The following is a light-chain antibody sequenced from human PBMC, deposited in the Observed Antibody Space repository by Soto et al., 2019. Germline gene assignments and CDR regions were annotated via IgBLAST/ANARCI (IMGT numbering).Light chain of an antibody. CDR1: QGVSTW. CDR2: TAS. CDR3: QQTTTFPLT. V-gene: IGKV1D-12*01. J-gene: IGKJ4*01. Sequence: DIQMTQSPSSVSASVGDRVTITCRASQGVSTWLAWYQQKPGKAPNLLIYTASSLQSGVASRFSGSGSVTDFPLPISSLQPEDFATYYCQQTTTFPLTFGGGPKVEI.